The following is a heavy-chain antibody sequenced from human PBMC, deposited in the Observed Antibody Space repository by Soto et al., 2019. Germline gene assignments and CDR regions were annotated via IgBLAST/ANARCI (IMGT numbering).Heavy chain of an antibody. D-gene: IGHD4-4*01. Sequence: SLTCTVSGASVSTFYWSWVRQPPGKGLEWIGYTYYSGSTKYNPSLKSRVTISADTSNNQFSLRLTSVTAADTAVYFCARDRTTITPYYYYGMDVWGQGTTVTVSS. J-gene: IGHJ6*02. CDR1: GASVSTFY. CDR3: ARDRTTITPYYYYGMDV. CDR2: TYYSGST. V-gene: IGHV4-59*02.